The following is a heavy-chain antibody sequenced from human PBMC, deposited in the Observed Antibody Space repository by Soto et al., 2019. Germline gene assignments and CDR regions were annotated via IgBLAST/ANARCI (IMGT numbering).Heavy chain of an antibody. CDR2: IYHSGST. D-gene: IGHD3-10*01. CDR1: GRSISSGGYS. J-gene: IGHJ4*02. Sequence: QLQLQESGSGLVKPSQTLSLTCAVSGRSISSGGYSWSWIRQPPGKGLEWIGYIYHSGSTYYNPSRKRRVTISVDRSKNQCSLKLSSVTAADTAVYYCAGGEVRGVMGYFDYWGQGTLVTVSS. V-gene: IGHV4-30-2*01. CDR3: AGGEVRGVMGYFDY.